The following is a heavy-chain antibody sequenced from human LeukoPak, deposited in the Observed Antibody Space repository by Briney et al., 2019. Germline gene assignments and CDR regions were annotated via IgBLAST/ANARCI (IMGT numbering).Heavy chain of an antibody. J-gene: IGHJ4*02. CDR1: GFTFSSYS. D-gene: IGHD6-19*01. CDR3: ARDNIAVAEDY. V-gene: IGHV3-48*04. CDR2: ISSSSSTI. Sequence: PGGSLRLSCAASGFTFSSYSMNWVRQAPGKGLEWVSYISSSSSTIYYADSVKGRFTISRDNAKNSLYLQMNSLRAEDTAVYYCARDNIAVAEDYWGQGTLVTVSS.